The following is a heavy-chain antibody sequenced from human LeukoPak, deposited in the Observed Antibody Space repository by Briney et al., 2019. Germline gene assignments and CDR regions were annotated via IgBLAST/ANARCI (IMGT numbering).Heavy chain of an antibody. CDR3: AKQREGISWSPDY. D-gene: IGHD6-13*01. Sequence: GGSLRLSCAASGFTFSSYGIHWVRQAPGKGLGRVADISYDGSNKYYAGAVKGRFTISRDNSKNTLYLQMNSLRAEDTAVYYCAKQREGISWSPDYWGQGTLVTISS. J-gene: IGHJ4*02. CDR1: GFTFSSYG. V-gene: IGHV3-30*18. CDR2: ISYDGSNK.